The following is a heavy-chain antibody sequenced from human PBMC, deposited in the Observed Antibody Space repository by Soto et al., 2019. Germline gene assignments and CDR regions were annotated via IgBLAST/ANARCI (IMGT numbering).Heavy chain of an antibody. CDR3: ARGQRDFYYYYMDV. CDR1: GYTFTSYD. Sequence: EASVKVSCKASGYTFTSYDINWVRQATGQGLEWMGWMNPNSGNTGYAQKFQGRVTMTRNTSISTAYMELSSLRSEDTAVYYCARGQRDFYYYYMDVWGKGTKVTVSS. J-gene: IGHJ6*03. V-gene: IGHV1-8*01. CDR2: MNPNSGNT. D-gene: IGHD3-3*01.